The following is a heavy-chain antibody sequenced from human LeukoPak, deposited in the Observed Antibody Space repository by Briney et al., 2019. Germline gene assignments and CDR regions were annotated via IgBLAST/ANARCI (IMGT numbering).Heavy chain of an antibody. CDR3: AKDLLEYSSGWYPWGFDY. Sequence: GGSLRLSCAASGFTVSSNYMSWVRQAPGKGLEWVSIIYSDGSTYNADSVKGRFTISRDNSKNTLYLQMNSLRAEDTAVYYCAKDLLEYSSGWYPWGFDYWGQGTLVTVSS. V-gene: IGHV3-66*01. J-gene: IGHJ4*02. CDR2: IYSDGST. CDR1: GFTVSSNY. D-gene: IGHD6-19*01.